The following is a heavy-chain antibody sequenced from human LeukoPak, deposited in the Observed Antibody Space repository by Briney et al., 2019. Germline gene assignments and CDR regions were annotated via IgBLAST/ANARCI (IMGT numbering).Heavy chain of an antibody. V-gene: IGHV4-31*03. J-gene: IGHJ6*02. D-gene: IGHD4-17*01. CDR3: ARTTVTTFYYYGMDV. CDR1: GGSISSGGYY. Sequence: PSETLSLTCTVSGGSISSGGYYWSWIRQHPGKGLEWIGYIYYSGSTYYNPSLNSRVTISVDTSKNQFSLKLSSVTAADTAVYYCARTTVTTFYYYGMDVWGQGTTVTVSS. CDR2: IYYSGST.